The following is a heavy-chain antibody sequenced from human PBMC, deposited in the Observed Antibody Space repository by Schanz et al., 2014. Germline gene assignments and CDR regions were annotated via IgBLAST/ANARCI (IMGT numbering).Heavy chain of an antibody. CDR2: IGNGGVTI. J-gene: IGHJ4*02. V-gene: IGHV3-11*01. D-gene: IGHD1-1*01. CDR3: AKIERNED. CDR1: GFPFSDYF. Sequence: VQLLDSGGGLVKPGGSLRLSCTASGFPFSDYFMAWIRQPPGRGLEWVSYIGNGGVTIYYADSVKGRFTISRDNSKNTRYLQMNSLRAEDAAVYFCAKIERNEDWGQGTLVTVSS.